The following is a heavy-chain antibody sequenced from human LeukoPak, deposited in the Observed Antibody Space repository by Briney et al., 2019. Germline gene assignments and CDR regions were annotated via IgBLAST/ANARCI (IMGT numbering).Heavy chain of an antibody. J-gene: IGHJ4*02. CDR1: GFTVRNFW. CDR2: VRQDGSET. D-gene: IGHD3-22*01. CDR3: TTSDESSGTN. Sequence: GFLRLFLAAPGFTVRNFWISWVRQAPGEGLEWLANVRQDGSETYYLDSVKGRFTISRDNAKNSLYLEMNSLRGEDTAVYYCTTSDESSGTNWGQGTLVTVSS. V-gene: IGHV3-7*01.